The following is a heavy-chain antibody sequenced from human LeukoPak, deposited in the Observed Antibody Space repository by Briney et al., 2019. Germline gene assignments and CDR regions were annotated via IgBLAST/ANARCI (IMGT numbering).Heavy chain of an antibody. J-gene: IGHJ4*02. V-gene: IGHV1-2*02. CDR3: ARRYDFWSGYPTAFDY. CDR1: GYTFTGYY. Sequence: ASVKVSCKASGYTFTGYYMYWVRQAPGQGLEWMGFVNPNTGGTIYAQKFQARVTMTRDTSISTAYMELRGLISDDTAVYYCARRYDFWSGYPTAFDYWGQGTLVTVSS. D-gene: IGHD3-3*01. CDR2: VNPNTGGT.